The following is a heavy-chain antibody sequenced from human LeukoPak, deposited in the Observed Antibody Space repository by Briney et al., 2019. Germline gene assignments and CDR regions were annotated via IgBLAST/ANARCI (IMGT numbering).Heavy chain of an antibody. V-gene: IGHV2-5*01. D-gene: IGHD6-19*01. CDR3: AHIAAAVAGTANWFDP. J-gene: IGHJ5*02. CDR2: IYWNDDK. CDR1: GFSLSTSGVG. Sequence: SGPTLVNPTQTLTLTCTFSGFSLSTSGVGVCWIRQPPGKALEWLALIYWNDDKRYSPSLKSRLTITKDTSKNQVVLTMTNMDPVDTATYYCAHIAAAVAGTANWFDPWGQGTLVTVSS.